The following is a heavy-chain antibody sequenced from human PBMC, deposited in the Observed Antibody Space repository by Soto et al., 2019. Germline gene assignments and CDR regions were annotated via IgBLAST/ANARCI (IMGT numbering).Heavy chain of an antibody. V-gene: IGHV4-34*01. CDR2: INHSGST. D-gene: IGHD5-18*01. CDR3: ARGLGKRGYSYGYVDY. Sequence: SETLSLTCAVYGGSFSGYYWSWIRQPPGKGLEWIGEINHSGSTNYNPSLKSRVTISVDTSKNQFSLKLSSVTAADTAVYYCARGLGKRGYSYGYVDYWGQGTLVTVSS. J-gene: IGHJ4*02. CDR1: GGSFSGYY.